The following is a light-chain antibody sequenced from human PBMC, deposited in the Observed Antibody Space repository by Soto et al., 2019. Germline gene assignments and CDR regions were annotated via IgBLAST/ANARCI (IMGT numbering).Light chain of an antibody. J-gene: IGLJ1*01. Sequence: QSVLTQPASVSGSPGQSITISCTGTSSDVGRYNYVSWYQQHPGKAPKLMIYEVSNRPSGVSNRFSGSKSGNTASLTISGLQAEDEADYYCSSYTSSSTYVFGTETKVTVL. V-gene: IGLV2-14*01. CDR1: SSDVGRYNY. CDR2: EVS. CDR3: SSYTSSSTYV.